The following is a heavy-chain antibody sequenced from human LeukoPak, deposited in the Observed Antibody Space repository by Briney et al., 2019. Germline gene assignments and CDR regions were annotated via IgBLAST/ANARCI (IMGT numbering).Heavy chain of an antibody. D-gene: IGHD6-6*01. V-gene: IGHV4-39*07. Sequence: SETLSLTCSVSGGSITSSDYYWGWIRQPPGKGLEWIGIIFYRGNTYHNPSLKSRVTISVDTSKNQFSLKLSSVTAANTAVYYCASFAARPSAFDIWGQGTMVTVSS. CDR2: IFYRGNT. J-gene: IGHJ3*02. CDR1: GGSITSSDYY. CDR3: ASFAARPSAFDI.